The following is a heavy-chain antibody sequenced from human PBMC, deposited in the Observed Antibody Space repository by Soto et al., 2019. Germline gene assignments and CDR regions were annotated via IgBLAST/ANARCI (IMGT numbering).Heavy chain of an antibody. V-gene: IGHV1-69*06. CDR1: GGTFSSYA. D-gene: IGHD5-18*01. J-gene: IGHJ4*02. CDR2: IIPIFGTA. Sequence: QVQLVQSGAEVKKPGSSVKVSCKASGGTFSSYAISWVRQGPGQGLEWMGGIIPIFGTANYAQKFQGRVTITADKSTSTAYMELSSLRSEDTAGYYCASTIVDTDRRFDYLGQGTLVTVSS. CDR3: ASTIVDTDRRFDY.